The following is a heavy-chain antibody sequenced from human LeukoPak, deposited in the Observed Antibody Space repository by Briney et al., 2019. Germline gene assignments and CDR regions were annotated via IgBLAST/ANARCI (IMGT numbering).Heavy chain of an antibody. CDR1: GFTFSSYA. Sequence: GGSLRLSCAASGFTFSSYAMSWVRQAPGKGLEWVSAISGSGGSTYYADSVKGRFTISRDNSKNTLYLQMNSLRAEDTAVYYCAKGGSRGITGTTRGFDYWGQGTLVTVSS. V-gene: IGHV3-23*01. CDR2: ISGSGGST. D-gene: IGHD1-7*01. CDR3: AKGGSRGITGTTRGFDY. J-gene: IGHJ4*02.